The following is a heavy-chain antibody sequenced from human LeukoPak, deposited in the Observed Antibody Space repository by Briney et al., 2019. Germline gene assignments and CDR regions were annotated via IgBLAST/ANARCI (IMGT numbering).Heavy chain of an antibody. Sequence: GRSLRLSCTASGFTFGDYAMSWFRQAPGKGLGWVGFIRSKAYGGTTEYAASVKGRFTISRDDSKSIAYLQMNSLKTEDTAVYYCTSTASTVTTMGYYFDYWGQGTLVTVSS. CDR3: TSTASTVTTMGYYFDY. V-gene: IGHV3-49*03. CDR1: GFTFGDYA. J-gene: IGHJ4*02. D-gene: IGHD4-17*01. CDR2: IRSKAYGGTT.